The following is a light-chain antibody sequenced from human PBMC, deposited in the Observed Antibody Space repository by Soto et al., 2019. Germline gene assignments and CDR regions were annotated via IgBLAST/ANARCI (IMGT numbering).Light chain of an antibody. J-gene: IGLJ1*01. Sequence: QSALTQPASVSGSPGQSITISCTGTSIDVGGYNYVSWYQQHPGKAPKLMIYEVSNRPSGVSNRFSGSKSGNTASLTISGLQAEDEADYYCSSYTSSSPYVFGTGTKPTVL. CDR2: EVS. CDR1: SIDVGGYNY. V-gene: IGLV2-14*01. CDR3: SSYTSSSPYV.